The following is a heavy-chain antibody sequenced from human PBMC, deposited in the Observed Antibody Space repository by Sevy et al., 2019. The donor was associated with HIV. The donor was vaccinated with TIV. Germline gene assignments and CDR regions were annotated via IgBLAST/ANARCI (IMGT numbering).Heavy chain of an antibody. D-gene: IGHD3-10*01. CDR3: ARGLWFGELGGWFDP. CDR1: GFTFSSYA. CDR2: ISYDGSNK. V-gene: IGHV3-30-3*01. J-gene: IGHJ5*02. Sequence: GGSLRLSCAASGFTFSSYAMHWVRQAPGKGLEWVAGISYDGSNKYYADSVKVRFTISRDNSKNTLYLQMNSLRAEDTAVYYCARGLWFGELGGWFDPWGQGTLVTVSS.